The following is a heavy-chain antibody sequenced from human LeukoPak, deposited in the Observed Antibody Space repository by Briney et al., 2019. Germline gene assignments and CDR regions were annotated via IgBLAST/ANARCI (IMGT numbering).Heavy chain of an antibody. CDR1: GYTFTDKY. Sequence: ASVKVSCKASGYTFTDKYMHWVRQAPGQGLEWMGWINPNSGDTKYAQKFQGRVAMTRDTAITTVYMELSRLRSDDTAMYYCATDPYCSTTSCYPFFHHWGQGTLVTVSS. CDR2: INPNSGDT. J-gene: IGHJ4*02. CDR3: ATDPYCSTTSCYPFFHH. V-gene: IGHV1-2*02. D-gene: IGHD2-2*01.